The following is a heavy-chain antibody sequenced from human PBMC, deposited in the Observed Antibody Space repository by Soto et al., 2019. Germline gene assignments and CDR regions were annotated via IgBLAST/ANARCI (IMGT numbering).Heavy chain of an antibody. D-gene: IGHD3-3*01. CDR2: ISYDGSNK. CDR1: GFTFSSYG. J-gene: IGHJ4*02. CDR3: AKEYYDFWSGYYSPFDY. V-gene: IGHV3-30*18. Sequence: GGSLRLSCAASGFTFSSYGMHWVRQAPGKGLEWVAVISYDGSNKYYADSVKGRFTISRDNSKNTLYLQMNSLRAEDTAVYYCAKEYYDFWSGYYSPFDYWGQGTLVTVSS.